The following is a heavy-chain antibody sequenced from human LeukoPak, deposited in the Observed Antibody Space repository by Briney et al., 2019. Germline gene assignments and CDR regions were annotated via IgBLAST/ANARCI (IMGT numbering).Heavy chain of an antibody. V-gene: IGHV3-48*04. D-gene: IGHD1-20*01. Sequence: GRSLRLSCAAFGFTFSSYAMSWVRQAPGKGLEWVSYISSSGSTIYYADSVKGRFTISRDNAKTSLYLQMNSLRAEDTAVYYCARRRYNWNAIDYWGQGTLVTVSS. J-gene: IGHJ4*02. CDR1: GFTFSSYA. CDR2: ISSSGSTI. CDR3: ARRRYNWNAIDY.